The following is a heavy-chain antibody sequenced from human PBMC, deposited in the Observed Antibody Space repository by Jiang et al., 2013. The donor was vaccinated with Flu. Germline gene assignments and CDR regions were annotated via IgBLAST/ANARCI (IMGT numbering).Heavy chain of an antibody. J-gene: IGHJ4*02. D-gene: IGHD6-6*01. CDR3: ARHIAAYFDY. CDR1: GDSMTSSGYS. V-gene: IGHV4-39*07. Sequence: LLKPSETLSLTCSVSGDSMTSSGYSGGWIRQPPGKGLEWIGTIFYSGSTYYNPSLKSRVTISVDTSKNQFSLKLSSVTAADTAVYYCARHIAAYFDYWGQGTLVTVSS. CDR2: IFYSGST.